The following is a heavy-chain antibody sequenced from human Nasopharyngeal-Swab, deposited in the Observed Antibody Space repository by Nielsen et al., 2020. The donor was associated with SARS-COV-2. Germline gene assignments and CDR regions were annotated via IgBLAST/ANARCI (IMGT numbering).Heavy chain of an antibody. J-gene: IGHJ5*02. Sequence: VRQMPGKGLEWVSSISSSSSYIYYADSVKGRFTISRDNAKNSLYLQMNSLRAEDTAVYYCARDPASSSWYNNWFDPWGQGTLVTVSS. CDR3: ARDPASSSWYNNWFDP. V-gene: IGHV3-21*01. D-gene: IGHD6-13*01. CDR2: ISSSSSYI.